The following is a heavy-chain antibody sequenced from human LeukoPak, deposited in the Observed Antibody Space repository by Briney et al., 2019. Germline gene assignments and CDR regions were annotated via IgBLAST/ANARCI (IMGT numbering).Heavy chain of an antibody. J-gene: IGHJ3*02. Sequence: PSQTLSLTCTVSGGSISSGDYYWSWIRQPPGKGLEWIGYIYYSGSTYYNPSLKSRVTISVDTSKNQFSLKLSSVTAADTAVYYCARGDIVVVPAAIGLGAFDIWGQGTMVTVSS. CDR2: IYYSGST. V-gene: IGHV4-30-4*01. CDR1: GGSISSGDYY. D-gene: IGHD2-2*02. CDR3: ARGDIVVVPAAIGLGAFDI.